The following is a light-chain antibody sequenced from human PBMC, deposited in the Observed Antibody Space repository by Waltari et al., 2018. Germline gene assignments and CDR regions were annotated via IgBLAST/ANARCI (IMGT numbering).Light chain of an antibody. CDR2: TNN. CDR1: SSSIGSNY. Sequence: QSVLTQPPSAAGTPGQRVTISCSGSSSSIGSNYVYWYQQLPGTAPKPPIYTNNHRPSGVPDRFSDSKSGTSAALVISGLRSEDEADYYCAAWDDSLSGMVFGGGTKLTVL. CDR3: AAWDDSLSGMV. J-gene: IGLJ2*01. V-gene: IGLV1-47*02.